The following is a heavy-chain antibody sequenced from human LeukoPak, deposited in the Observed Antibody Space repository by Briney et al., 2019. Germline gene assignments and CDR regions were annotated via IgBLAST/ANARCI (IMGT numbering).Heavy chain of an antibody. CDR1: GGTLSSYA. CDR2: VIPIFGTA. J-gene: IGHJ3*02. CDR3: ARDYDSSGYYNDTFDI. D-gene: IGHD3-22*01. V-gene: IGHV1-69*13. Sequence: SVKVSCKASGGTLSSYAISWVRQAPGPALEWMGGVIPIFGTANYAQKFQGRVTITADESTSTAYMELSSLRSEDTAVYYCARDYDSSGYYNDTFDIWGQGTMVTVSS.